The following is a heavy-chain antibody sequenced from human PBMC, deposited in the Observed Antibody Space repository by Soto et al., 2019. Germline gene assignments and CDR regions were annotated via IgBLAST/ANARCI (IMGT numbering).Heavy chain of an antibody. CDR2: ISGSGGST. J-gene: IGHJ6*03. Sequence: GGSLRLSCAASGFTFSSYAMSWVRQAPGKGLEWVSAISGSGGSTYYADSVKGRFTISRDNSKNTLYLQMNSLRAEDTAVYYCAKNPSSIVVVPAAPSSYYYYMDVWGKGITVTVSS. V-gene: IGHV3-23*01. D-gene: IGHD2-2*01. CDR3: AKNPSSIVVVPAAPSSYYYYMDV. CDR1: GFTFSSYA.